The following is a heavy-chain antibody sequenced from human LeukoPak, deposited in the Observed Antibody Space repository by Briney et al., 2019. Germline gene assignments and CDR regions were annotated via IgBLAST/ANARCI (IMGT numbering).Heavy chain of an antibody. CDR3: AKEEGITIFGVVMDAFDI. CDR1: GFTFSSYS. Sequence: PGGSLRLSCAASGFTFSSYSMNWVRQAPGKGLEWVSYISSSSSTIYYADSVKGRFTISRDNSKNTLYLQMNSLRAEDTAVYYCAKEEGITIFGVVMDAFDIWGQGTMVTVSS. V-gene: IGHV3-48*01. J-gene: IGHJ3*02. CDR2: ISSSSSTI. D-gene: IGHD3-3*01.